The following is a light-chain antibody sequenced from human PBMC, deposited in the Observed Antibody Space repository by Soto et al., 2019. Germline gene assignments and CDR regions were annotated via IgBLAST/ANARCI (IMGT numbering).Light chain of an antibody. CDR3: QDSSTSPWP. V-gene: IGKV3-20*01. Sequence: IVLSLSADTLSLSPGERATLSCRASQSVSSNYLAWYQQKPGQAPRLLIYATSFRATGIPDRFRGSGSGTDFTLTISFLEPEDSAVYYCQDSSTSPWPFGQGTKVDNK. CDR2: ATS. J-gene: IGKJ1*01. CDR1: QSVSSNY.